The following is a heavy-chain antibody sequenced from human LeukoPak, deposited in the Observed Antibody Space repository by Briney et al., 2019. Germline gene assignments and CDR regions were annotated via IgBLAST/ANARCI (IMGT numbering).Heavy chain of an antibody. Sequence: ASVKVSCKASGYTFTSYYMHWVRQAPGQGLEWMGIINPSGGSTSYAQKFQGRVTMTRDTSTSTAYMELSSLRSDDTAVYYCARASPISTTVTTNGMHVWGQGTTVSVS. CDR3: ARASPISTTVTTNGMHV. J-gene: IGHJ6*02. CDR2: INPSGGST. D-gene: IGHD4-11*01. V-gene: IGHV1-46*01. CDR1: GYTFTSYY.